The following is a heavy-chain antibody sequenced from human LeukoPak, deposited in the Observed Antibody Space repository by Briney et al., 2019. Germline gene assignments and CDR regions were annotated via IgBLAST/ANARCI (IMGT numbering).Heavy chain of an antibody. CDR3: ATGGLSTGDY. Sequence: GGSLRLSCAASGFTFSSYGMPWVRQAPGKGLEWVAVIWYDGSNKYYADSVKGRFTISRDNSKNTLYLQMNSLRAEDTALYYCATGGLSTGDYWGQGTLVTVSS. CDR1: GFTFSSYG. V-gene: IGHV3-33*01. CDR2: IWYDGSNK. D-gene: IGHD1-14*01. J-gene: IGHJ4*02.